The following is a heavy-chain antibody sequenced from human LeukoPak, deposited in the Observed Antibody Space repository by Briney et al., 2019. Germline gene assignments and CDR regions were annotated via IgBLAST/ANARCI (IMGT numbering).Heavy chain of an antibody. J-gene: IGHJ6*03. Sequence: ASVKVSCKASGYSLTNFDINWVRQATGQGLEWIGWMNPNSGNKGYAQKFQGRVTMTMNTSISTAYMELSSLRSEDRAVYYCARGPQWRGDYYYMDVWGRGTTVTVSS. D-gene: IGHD6-19*01. V-gene: IGHV1-8*01. CDR2: MNPNSGNK. CDR3: ARGPQWRGDYYYMDV. CDR1: GYSLTNFD.